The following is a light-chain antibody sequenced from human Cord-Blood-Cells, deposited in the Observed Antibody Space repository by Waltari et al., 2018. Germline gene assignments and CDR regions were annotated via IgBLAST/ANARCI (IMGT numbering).Light chain of an antibody. CDR3: QQRSNWYS. Sequence: EIVLTQSPATLSLSPGERATLSCRASQSVSSYLAWYHQKPGQAPRLLIYDASSSATGIPARFSGSGSGTDFTLTISSLEPEDFAVYYCQQRSNWYSFGQGTKLEIK. V-gene: IGKV3-11*01. CDR2: DAS. J-gene: IGKJ2*03. CDR1: QSVSSY.